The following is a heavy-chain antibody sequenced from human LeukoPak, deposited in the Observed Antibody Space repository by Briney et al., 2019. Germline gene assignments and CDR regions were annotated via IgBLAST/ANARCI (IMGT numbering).Heavy chain of an antibody. Sequence: QAGGSLRLSCAASGFTFSSYGMHWVRQAPGKGLEWVAFIRYDGSNKYYADSVKGRFTISRDNSKNTLYLQMNSLRAEDTAVYYCAKALIYCSGGSCFNAYYYYMDVWGKGTTVTISS. V-gene: IGHV3-30*02. CDR1: GFTFSSYG. J-gene: IGHJ6*03. D-gene: IGHD2-15*01. CDR2: IRYDGSNK. CDR3: AKALIYCSGGSCFNAYYYYMDV.